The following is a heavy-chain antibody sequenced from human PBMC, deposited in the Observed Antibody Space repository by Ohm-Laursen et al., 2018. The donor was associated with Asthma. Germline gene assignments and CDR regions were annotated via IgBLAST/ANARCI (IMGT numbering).Heavy chain of an antibody. J-gene: IGHJ4*02. V-gene: IGHV3-30*18. CDR1: GFTFSSYG. CDR3: ANQNPRRVLRFLEFGY. D-gene: IGHD3-3*01. Sequence: SSLRLSCAASGFTFSSYGMHWVRQAPGKGLEWVAVISYDGSNKYYADSVKGRFTISRDNSKNTLYLQMKSLRAEDTAVYYCANQNPRRVLRFLEFGYWGQGTLVTVSS. CDR2: ISYDGSNK.